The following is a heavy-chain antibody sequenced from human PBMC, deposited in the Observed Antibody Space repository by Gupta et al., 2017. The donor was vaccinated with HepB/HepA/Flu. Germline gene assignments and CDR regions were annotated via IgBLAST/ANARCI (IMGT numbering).Heavy chain of an antibody. Sequence: EVQLLASGGGVVQPGGSLRLSCAASGSTSGNYDRIWFRQAPGKGLEWVAYISSSGNSVYYADSVRGRFTISRDNAKNSLYLQMNSLRAEDTGVYYCARDSAVRGIIIFFDKWGQGALVTVSS. CDR3: ARDSAVRGIIIFFDK. CDR1: GSTSGNYD. CDR2: ISSSGNSV. D-gene: IGHD3-10*01. J-gene: IGHJ4*02. V-gene: IGHV3-48*03.